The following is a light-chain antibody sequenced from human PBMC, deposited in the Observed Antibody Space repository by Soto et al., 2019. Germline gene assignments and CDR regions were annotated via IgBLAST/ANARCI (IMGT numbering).Light chain of an antibody. CDR2: GAS. CDR1: QSVSSN. V-gene: IGKV3-15*01. J-gene: IGKJ2*01. Sequence: EIGMTQSPATLSVSPGERATLSCRASQSVSSNLPCYQQKLGQAPRLPIYGASTRATGIPARFSGSGSGTEFTLTISSLQSEDFAVYYCQQYNNWPPYTFGQGTKLEI. CDR3: QQYNNWPPYT.